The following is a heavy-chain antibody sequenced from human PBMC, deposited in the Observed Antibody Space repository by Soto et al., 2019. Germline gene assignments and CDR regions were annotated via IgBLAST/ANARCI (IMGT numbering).Heavy chain of an antibody. Sequence: WVSRRLPCSASGFTFSKYAMNWVRQAPGKGLEWVALISYDGSNEYYADSVNGRFTISRDRSKNTRYLQMNSLRAADTAVYYCGRCTSTSCHLGSDYWGQGTLVTVSS. J-gene: IGHJ4*02. D-gene: IGHD2-2*01. V-gene: IGHV3-30-3*01. CDR3: GRCTSTSCHLGSDY. CDR1: GFTFSKYA. CDR2: ISYDGSNE.